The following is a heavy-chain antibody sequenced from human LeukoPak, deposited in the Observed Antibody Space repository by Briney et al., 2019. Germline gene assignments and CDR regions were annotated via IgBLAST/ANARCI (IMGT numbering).Heavy chain of an antibody. Sequence: GESLKISCKGSGYSFTSYWIGWVRQMPGKGLEWMGIIYPGDSDTIYSPSFQGQVTISADKSSSTAYLQWSSLKASDTAIYFCARRSSSIAARPTDYWGQGTLVTVPS. J-gene: IGHJ4*02. V-gene: IGHV5-51*01. CDR3: ARRSSSIAARPTDY. CDR2: IYPGDSDT. CDR1: GYSFTSYW. D-gene: IGHD6-6*01.